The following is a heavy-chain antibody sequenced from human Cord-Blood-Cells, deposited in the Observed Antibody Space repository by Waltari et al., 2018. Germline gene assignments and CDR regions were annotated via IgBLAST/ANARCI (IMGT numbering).Heavy chain of an antibody. Sequence: QVTLKESGPVLVKPTETLTLTCTVSGFSLSNARMDVSCIRQPPGKALEWLAHIFSNDEKSYSTSLKSRLTISKDTSKSQVVLTMTNMDPVDTATYYCARIRIAAAGYWYFDLWGRGTLVTVSS. CDR2: IFSNDEK. CDR3: ARIRIAAAGYWYFDL. D-gene: IGHD6-13*01. V-gene: IGHV2-26*01. CDR1: GFSLSNARMD. J-gene: IGHJ2*01.